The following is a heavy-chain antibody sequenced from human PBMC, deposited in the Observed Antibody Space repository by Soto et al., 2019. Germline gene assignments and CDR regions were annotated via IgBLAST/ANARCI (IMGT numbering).Heavy chain of an antibody. D-gene: IGHD3-16*01. CDR3: ARDASPTTDAFDV. CDR2: TYYRSKWYN. V-gene: IGHV6-1*01. Sequence: SQTLSLTCAISGDSVSSNSATWNWIRQSPSRGLEWLGRTYYRSKWYNDYAVSVTGRITINPDTSKNQFSLQLRSVTPDDTAVYYCARDASPTTDAFDVWGQGTMVTVSS. J-gene: IGHJ3*01. CDR1: GDSVSSNSAT.